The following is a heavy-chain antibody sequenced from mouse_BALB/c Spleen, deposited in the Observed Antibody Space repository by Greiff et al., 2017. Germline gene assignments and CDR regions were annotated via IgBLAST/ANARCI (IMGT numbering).Heavy chain of an antibody. Sequence: QLQQSGAELVRPGTSVKVSCKASGYAFTNYLIEWVKQRPGQGLEWIGVINPGSGGTNYNEKFKGKATLTADKSSSTAYMQLSSLTSDDSAVYFCARGVWLLRADYWGQGTTLTVSS. D-gene: IGHD2-3*01. CDR2: INPGSGGT. CDR3: ARGVWLLRADY. CDR1: GYAFTNYL. V-gene: IGHV1-54*01. J-gene: IGHJ2*01.